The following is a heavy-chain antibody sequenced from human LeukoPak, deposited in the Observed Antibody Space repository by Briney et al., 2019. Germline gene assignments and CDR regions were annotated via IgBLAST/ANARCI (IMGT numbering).Heavy chain of an antibody. V-gene: IGHV3-23*01. Sequence: GGSLRLSCAASGFTFNSYAMSWVRQAPGKGLEWVSAISGSGGSTYYADSVKGRFTISRDNSKNTLYLQMNSLRAEDTAVYYCAKVLRFLEWLLPEGDAFDIWGQGTMVTVSS. CDR1: GFTFNSYA. CDR3: AKVLRFLEWLLPEGDAFDI. CDR2: ISGSGGST. J-gene: IGHJ3*02. D-gene: IGHD3-3*01.